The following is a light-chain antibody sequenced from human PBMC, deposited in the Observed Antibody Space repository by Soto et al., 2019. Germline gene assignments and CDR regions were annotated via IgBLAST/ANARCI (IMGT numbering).Light chain of an antibody. V-gene: IGKV3-15*01. CDR2: GAS. CDR1: QSVSSN. CDR3: QQYNNWPRIT. Sequence: EIVMTQSPATLSVSPGERATLSCRASQSVSSNLDWYQQKPGQAPRLLIYGASTRATGIPARFSGSGSGTEFTLTISSLQSEDFAVYYCQQYNNWPRITFGQGTRLDIK. J-gene: IGKJ5*01.